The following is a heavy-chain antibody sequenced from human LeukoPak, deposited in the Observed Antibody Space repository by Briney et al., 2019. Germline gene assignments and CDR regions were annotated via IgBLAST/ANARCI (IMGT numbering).Heavy chain of an antibody. D-gene: IGHD6-19*01. Sequence: ASVRVSRKASGYTLTSYVINSVRQATGQGGEWMGWMNPNSGKTGYAQKFQGRVTMSRNTSISTAYMELSSLSSEDTAVYYCARASRRAVLGVIHYYFDYWGQGALVTVSS. V-gene: IGHV1-8*01. J-gene: IGHJ4*02. CDR3: ARASRRAVLGVIHYYFDY. CDR2: MNPNSGKT. CDR1: GYTLTSYV.